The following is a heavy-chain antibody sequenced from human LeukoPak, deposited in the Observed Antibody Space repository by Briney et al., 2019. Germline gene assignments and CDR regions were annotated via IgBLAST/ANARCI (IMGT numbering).Heavy chain of an antibody. J-gene: IGHJ5*02. CDR1: GRSISNYY. CDR2: ISYSGGT. Sequence: PADTLSLTCSLSGRSISNYYWNWIRQRPGKGLEWVGYISYSGGTKYNPSRQSRLTILIDTSKNQFSLTLSSVTAADPAIYYCARRVIMSAAGVPDTWLDPWGQGILVTVSS. CDR3: ARRVIMSAAGVPDTWLDP. V-gene: IGHV4-59*08. D-gene: IGHD2-8*01.